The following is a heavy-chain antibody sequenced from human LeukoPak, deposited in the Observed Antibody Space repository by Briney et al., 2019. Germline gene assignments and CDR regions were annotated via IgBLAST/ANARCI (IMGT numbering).Heavy chain of an antibody. CDR1: GFTFSSDW. D-gene: IGHD6-25*01. V-gene: IGHV3-7*04. J-gene: IGHJ5*02. CDR2: IKEDGSEK. Sequence: GGSLRLSCAASGFTFSSDWMSWVRQAPGKGLEWVANIKEDGSEKNYVDSVKGRFTISRDNSKNTLYLQMNSLRAEDTAVYYCARGHSGVEWFDPWGQGALVTVSS. CDR3: ARGHSGVEWFDP.